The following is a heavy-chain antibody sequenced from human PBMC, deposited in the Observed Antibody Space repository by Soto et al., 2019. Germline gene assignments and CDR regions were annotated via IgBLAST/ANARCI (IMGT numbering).Heavy chain of an antibody. Sequence: QVQLVESGGGVVQPERSLRLSCAASGFTFSNYGMHWVRQAPGKGLVWVAVVWHDGKTKYYADSVEGRFTISRDNSRNTLFLQMNSLRAEDTAVYHCARDRGSDDPIDYWGQGTLVTVSS. D-gene: IGHD3-10*01. V-gene: IGHV3-33*01. CDR1: GFTFSNYG. CDR3: ARDRGSDDPIDY. CDR2: VWHDGKTK. J-gene: IGHJ4*02.